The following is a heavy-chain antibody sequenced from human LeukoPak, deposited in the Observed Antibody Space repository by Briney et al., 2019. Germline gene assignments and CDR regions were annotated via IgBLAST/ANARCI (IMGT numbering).Heavy chain of an antibody. J-gene: IGHJ4*02. V-gene: IGHV3-7*01. D-gene: IGHD2-2*01. CDR1: GFTFSSYW. Sequence: SGGSLRLSCAASGFTFSSYWMSWVRQAPGKGLEWVANIKQDGSEKYYVDSVKGRFTISRDNAKNSLYLQMNSLRAEDTAVYYCARVREDIVVVPAVSSLDYWGQGTLVTVSS. CDR2: IKQDGSEK. CDR3: ARVREDIVVVPAVSSLDY.